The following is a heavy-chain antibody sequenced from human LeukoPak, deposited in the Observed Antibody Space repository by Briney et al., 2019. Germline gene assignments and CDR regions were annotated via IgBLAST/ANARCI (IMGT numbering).Heavy chain of an antibody. CDR3: ARADYDILTGYYTFDY. J-gene: IGHJ4*02. CDR1: GYTFTGYY. V-gene: IGHV1-2*02. Sequence: ASVKVSCKASGYTFTGYYMHWVRQAPGQGLEWMGWINPNSGGTNYAQKFQGRVTMTRDTSISTAYMELSRLRSDDTAVYCCARADYDILTGYYTFDYWGQGTLVTVSS. D-gene: IGHD3-9*01. CDR2: INPNSGGT.